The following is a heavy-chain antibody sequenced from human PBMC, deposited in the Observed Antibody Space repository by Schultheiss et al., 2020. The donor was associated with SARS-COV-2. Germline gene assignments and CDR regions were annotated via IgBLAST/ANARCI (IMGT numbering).Heavy chain of an antibody. Sequence: SETLSLTCAVYGGSFSGYYWSWIRQPPGKGLEWIGEINHSGSTNYNPSLKSRVTISVDTSKNQFSLKLSSVTAADTAVYYCARGGGGYDFWSGYSVDYYDYMDVWGKGTTVTVSS. D-gene: IGHD3-3*01. V-gene: IGHV4-34*01. J-gene: IGHJ6*03. CDR1: GGSFSGYY. CDR2: INHSGST. CDR3: ARGGGGYDFWSGYSVDYYDYMDV.